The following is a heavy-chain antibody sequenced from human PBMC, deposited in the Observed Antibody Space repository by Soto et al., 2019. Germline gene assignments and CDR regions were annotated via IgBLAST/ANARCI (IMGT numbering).Heavy chain of an antibody. CDR2: ITGSGFTT. CDR1: GFSIISYV. Sequence: GGSLRLSGAASGFSIISYVMIWVRQSPGKGLEWVSTITGSGFTTQYADSVRGRFTISRDNSRNTLYLQMNSLRAEDAAVYYCAKKETGYYPFDYWGQGTLVTVSS. V-gene: IGHV3-23*01. J-gene: IGHJ4*02. CDR3: AKKETGYYPFDY. D-gene: IGHD3-9*01.